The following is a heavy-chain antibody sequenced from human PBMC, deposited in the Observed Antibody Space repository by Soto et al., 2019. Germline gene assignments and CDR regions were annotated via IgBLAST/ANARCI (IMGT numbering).Heavy chain of an antibody. CDR1: GYTFTSYG. V-gene: IGHV1-2*04. Sequence: ASVKVSCNASGYTFTSYGISWVRQAPGQGLEWMGWINPNSGGTNYAQKFQGWVTMTRDTSISTAYMELSRLRSDDTAVYYCARDGGYSSGWYNAYYGMDVWGQGTTVTVSS. CDR3: ARDGGYSSGWYNAYYGMDV. J-gene: IGHJ6*02. CDR2: INPNSGGT. D-gene: IGHD6-19*01.